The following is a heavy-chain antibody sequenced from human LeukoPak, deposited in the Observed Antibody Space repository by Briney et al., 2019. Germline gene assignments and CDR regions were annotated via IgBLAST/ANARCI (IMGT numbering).Heavy chain of an antibody. Sequence: GGSLGLSGAASGFSISTYEMNWVRQAPGKGLEWVSYISSRGSTIYYADSVKGRFTISRDNAKNSLYLQMNSLRAEDTAVYYCAREGMSSSDPFDYWGQGTLVTVSS. CDR2: ISSRGSTI. D-gene: IGHD6-6*01. V-gene: IGHV3-48*03. CDR1: GFSISTYE. CDR3: AREGMSSSDPFDY. J-gene: IGHJ4*02.